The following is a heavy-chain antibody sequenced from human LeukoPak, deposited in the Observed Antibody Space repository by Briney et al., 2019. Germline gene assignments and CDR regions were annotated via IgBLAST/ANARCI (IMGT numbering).Heavy chain of an antibody. CDR1: GFTFSSYA. Sequence: GGFLRLSCAASGFTFSSYAMHWVRQAPGKGLEWVAVISYDGSNKYYADSVKGRFTISRDNSKNTLYLQMNSLRAEDTAVYYCARGGRRYCSSTSCYTSKNWFDPWGQGTLVTVSS. V-gene: IGHV3-30-3*01. J-gene: IGHJ5*02. CDR3: ARGGRRYCSSTSCYTSKNWFDP. CDR2: ISYDGSNK. D-gene: IGHD2-2*02.